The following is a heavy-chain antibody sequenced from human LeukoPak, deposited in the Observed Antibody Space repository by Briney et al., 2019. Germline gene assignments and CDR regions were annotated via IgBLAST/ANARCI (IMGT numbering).Heavy chain of an antibody. CDR2: ISAYNGNT. CDR3: ARVPLRITMVRGVIDY. Sequence: ASVEVSCKASGYTFTSYGISWVRQAPGQGLEWMGWISAYNGNTNYAQKLQGRVTMTTDTSTSTAYMELRSLRSDDTAVYYCARVPLRITMVRGVIDYWGQGTLVTVSS. J-gene: IGHJ4*02. CDR1: GYTFTSYG. D-gene: IGHD3-10*01. V-gene: IGHV1-18*01.